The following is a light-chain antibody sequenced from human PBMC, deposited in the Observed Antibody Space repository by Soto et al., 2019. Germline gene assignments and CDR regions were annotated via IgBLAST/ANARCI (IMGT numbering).Light chain of an antibody. J-gene: IGLJ2*01. CDR2: GNS. Sequence: QSVLTQPPSVSGAPGQRVTISCTGSSSNIGAGYDVHWYQQLPGTAPKLLIYGNSNRPSGVPDRFSGSKSGTSASLAITGLQAEDEVDYYCQSYDSSLSVYVVFGGGTQLTVL. CDR3: QSYDSSLSVYVV. V-gene: IGLV1-40*01. CDR1: SSNIGAGYD.